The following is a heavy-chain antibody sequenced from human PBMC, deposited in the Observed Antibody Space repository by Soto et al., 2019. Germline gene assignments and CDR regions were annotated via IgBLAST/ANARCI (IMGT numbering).Heavy chain of an antibody. CDR1: GYTFTSYA. CDR2: INEGNGNT. Sequence: GASVKVSCKASGYTFTSYAIHWVRQAPGQRLEWMGWINEGNGNTISSQKFLDRVTITRDTSASIVYLELSGLRSEDTAVYYCARDQRGGNSLSGYYYYGMDVWGQGTTVTVSS. V-gene: IGHV1-3*01. J-gene: IGHJ6*02. CDR3: ARDQRGGNSLSGYYYYGMDV. D-gene: IGHD2-21*02.